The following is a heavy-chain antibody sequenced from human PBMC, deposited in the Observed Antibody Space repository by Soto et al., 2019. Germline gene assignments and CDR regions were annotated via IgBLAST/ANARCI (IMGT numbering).Heavy chain of an antibody. D-gene: IGHD1-1*01. CDR3: AKGGTHFDY. V-gene: IGHV3-21*02. J-gene: IGHJ4*02. Sequence: EVQLAESGGGLVKPGGSLTLSCTVSGFTFSSWTMNWVRQAPGKGLEWVSSISTSSTYIYYADSVKGRFIISRDNAKDSLYLNMNNLRADDTAVYYCAKGGTHFDYWGQGTLLTVSS. CDR1: GFTFSSWT. CDR2: ISTSSTYI.